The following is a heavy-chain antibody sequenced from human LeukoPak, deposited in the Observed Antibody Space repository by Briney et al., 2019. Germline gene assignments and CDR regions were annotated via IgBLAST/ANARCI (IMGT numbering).Heavy chain of an antibody. J-gene: IGHJ4*02. V-gene: IGHV3-33*06. Sequence: GGSLRLSCAASGFTFSKYGMYWVRQAPGKGLEWVAVTWFDEKNKYYADSVKGRFTISRDNSKNTLYLEMNSLRADDTAVYYCAKDRAVAGTDARYYFDYWGQGTLVTVSA. CDR1: GFTFSKYG. CDR2: TWFDEKNK. CDR3: AKDRAVAGTDARYYFDY. D-gene: IGHD6-19*01.